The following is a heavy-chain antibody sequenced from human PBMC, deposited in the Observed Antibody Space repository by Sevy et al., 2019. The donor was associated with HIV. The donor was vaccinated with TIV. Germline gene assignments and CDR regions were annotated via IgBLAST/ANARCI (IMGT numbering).Heavy chain of an antibody. Sequence: GSLRLSCTASGFTFSSYEMNWVRQAPGKGLEWVSYISNSGSTIHYSDSVKGRFTISRDNAKNSLYLQMNSLRAEDTAVYYYARDLPPSATTVPHFDYWGRGTLVTVSS. CDR1: GFTFSSYE. D-gene: IGHD4-17*01. V-gene: IGHV3-48*03. CDR3: ARDLPPSATTVPHFDY. CDR2: ISNSGSTI. J-gene: IGHJ4*02.